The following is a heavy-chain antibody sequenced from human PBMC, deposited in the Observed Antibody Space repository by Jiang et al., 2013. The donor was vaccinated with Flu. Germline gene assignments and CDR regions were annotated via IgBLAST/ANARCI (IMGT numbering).Heavy chain of an antibody. D-gene: IGHD2-2*01. CDR2: IDWDDDK. Sequence: KPTQTLTLTCTFSGFSLSTSGMCVSWIRQPPGKALEWLARIDWDDDKYYSTSLKTRLTISKDTSKNQVVLTMTNMDPVDTATYYCARICSSTSCPPVDAFDIWGQGTMVTVSS. CDR3: ARICSSTSCPPVDAFDI. CDR1: GFSLSTSGMC. V-gene: IGHV2-70*11. J-gene: IGHJ3*02.